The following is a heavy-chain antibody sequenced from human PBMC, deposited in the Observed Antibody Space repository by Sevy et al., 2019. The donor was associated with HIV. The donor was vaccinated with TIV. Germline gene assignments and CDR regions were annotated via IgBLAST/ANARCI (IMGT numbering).Heavy chain of an antibody. CDR1: GFTLNSYA. Sequence: GGSLRLSCVASGFTLNSYAMSWVRQAPGKGLEWISDISGTGGRTNYADSVVGRFTISRDNSKNTLYLQMNTLRADDTAIYFCARDGYNWIPFDHWGQGTLVTVSS. CDR2: ISGTGGRT. D-gene: IGHD1-20*01. J-gene: IGHJ4*02. CDR3: ARDGYNWIPFDH. V-gene: IGHV3-23*01.